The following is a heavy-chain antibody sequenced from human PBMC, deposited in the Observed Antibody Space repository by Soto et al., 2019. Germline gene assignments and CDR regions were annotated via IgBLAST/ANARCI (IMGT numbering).Heavy chain of an antibody. CDR2: IYNRGST. J-gene: IGHJ4*02. V-gene: IGHV4-59*01. Sequence: SETLSLTCTVSGDSISYYYWSWVRQPPGKGLEWIAYIYNRGSTTYNPSLKSRVTISLDMSKNQFSLKLTSMTAADTAVYYCARCSGSSTPFPLDYWGQGALVTVSS. CDR1: GDSISYYY. D-gene: IGHD2-2*01. CDR3: ARCSGSSTPFPLDY.